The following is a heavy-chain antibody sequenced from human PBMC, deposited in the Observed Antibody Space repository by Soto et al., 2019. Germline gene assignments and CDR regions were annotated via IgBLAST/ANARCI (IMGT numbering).Heavy chain of an antibody. CDR2: IGTAGDT. J-gene: IGHJ3*02. CDR1: GFTFSSYD. D-gene: IGHD1-26*01. CDR3: ARAFIVGATGAAFDI. Sequence: GGSLRLSCAASGFTFSSYDMHWVRQATGKGLEWVSAIGTAGDTYYPGSVKGRFTISRENAKKSLYLQMNSLRAGDTAVYYCARAFIVGATGAAFDIWGQGTMVTVSS. V-gene: IGHV3-13*01.